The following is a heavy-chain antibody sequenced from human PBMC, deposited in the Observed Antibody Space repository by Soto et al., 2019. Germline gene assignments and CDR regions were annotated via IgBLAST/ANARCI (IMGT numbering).Heavy chain of an antibody. CDR1: GGSISSYY. D-gene: IGHD3-10*01. V-gene: IGHV4-59*08. CDR2: IYYSGST. Sequence: QVQLQESGPGLVKPSETLSLTCTVSGGSISSYYWSWIRQPPGKGLEWIGYIYYSGSTNYNPSLKRRVTISVDTSKNQFSLKLSSVTAADTAVYYCARRRAGSGSLSSYMDVWGKGTTVTVSS. J-gene: IGHJ6*03. CDR3: ARRRAGSGSLSSYMDV.